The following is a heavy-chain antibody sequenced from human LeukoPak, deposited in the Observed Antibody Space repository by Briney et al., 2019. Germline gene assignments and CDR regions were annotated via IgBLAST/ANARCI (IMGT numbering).Heavy chain of an antibody. CDR3: AKAGSYYGSGSYRNWFDP. V-gene: IGHV3-33*06. J-gene: IGHJ5*02. CDR1: AFTFSSYG. Sequence: PGRSLRLSCAASAFTFSSYGMHWVRQAPGNGLEWVAVIWYDGSNKYYADSVKGRFTISRDNSKNTLYLQMNSLRAEDTAVYYCAKAGSYYGSGSYRNWFDPWGQGTLVTVSS. D-gene: IGHD3-10*01. CDR2: IWYDGSNK.